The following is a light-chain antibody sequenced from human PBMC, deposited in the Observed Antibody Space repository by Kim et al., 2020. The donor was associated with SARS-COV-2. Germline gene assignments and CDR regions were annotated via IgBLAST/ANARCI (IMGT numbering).Light chain of an antibody. V-gene: IGLV1-47*01. CDR1: GSNFSSNY. Sequence: GKRVTISCSGSGSNFSSNYVSWYQQLPGTAPKLLIYRNNQRPSGVPDRFSGSKSGTSASLAISGLRSEDEADYYCAAWDDSLSGVVFGGGTQLTVL. CDR2: RNN. J-gene: IGLJ2*01. CDR3: AAWDDSLSGVV.